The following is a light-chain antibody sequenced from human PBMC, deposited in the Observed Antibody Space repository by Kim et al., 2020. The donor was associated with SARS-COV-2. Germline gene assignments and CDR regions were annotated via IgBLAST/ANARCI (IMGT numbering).Light chain of an antibody. CDR1: SLRTYY. J-gene: IGLJ2*01. CDR2: GKD. V-gene: IGLV3-19*01. CDR3: NSRDSNDYVV. Sequence: VALGQTVRITCQGDSLRTYYATWYQQKPGQAPKVVIYGKDNRPSGVPDRFSGSSSGNTAYLTITGTQAGDEAVYYCNSRDSNDYVVFGGGTKVTVL.